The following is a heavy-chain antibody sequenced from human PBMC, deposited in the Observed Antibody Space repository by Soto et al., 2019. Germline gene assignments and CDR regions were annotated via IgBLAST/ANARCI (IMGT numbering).Heavy chain of an antibody. CDR1: GGSVSSGSYY. Sequence: SETLSLTCTVSGGSVSSGSYYWSWIRQPPGKGLEWIGYIYYSGSTNYNPSLKSRVTISVDTSKNQFSLKLSSVTAADTAVYYCAGAKVLNWLDPWGKGTLVTVAS. J-gene: IGHJ5*02. CDR2: IYYSGST. V-gene: IGHV4-61*01. CDR3: AGAKVLNWLDP.